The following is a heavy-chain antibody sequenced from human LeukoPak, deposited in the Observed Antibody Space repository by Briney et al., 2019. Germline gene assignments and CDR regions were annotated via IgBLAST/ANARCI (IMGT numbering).Heavy chain of an antibody. Sequence: ASVKVSCKASGYTFTSYGISWVRQAPGQGLEWMGWISAYNGNTNYAQKLQGRVTMTTHTSTSTAYMELRSLRSDDTAVYYCARGRTTYYDFWSGYYGDFDYWGQGTPVTVSS. CDR1: GYTFTSYG. D-gene: IGHD3-3*01. CDR2: ISAYNGNT. CDR3: ARGRTTYYDFWSGYYGDFDY. J-gene: IGHJ4*02. V-gene: IGHV1-18*01.